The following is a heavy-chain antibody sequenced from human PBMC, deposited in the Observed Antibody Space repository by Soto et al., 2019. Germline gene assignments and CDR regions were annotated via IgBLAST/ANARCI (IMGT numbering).Heavy chain of an antibody. CDR2: ISSSSSYI. Sequence: GGSLRLSCAASGFTFSSYSMNWVRQAPGKGLEWVSSISSSSSYIYYADSVKGRFTISRDNAKNSLYLQMNSLGAEDTAVYYCASSDCTNGVCYDGALDIWGQGTMVTVSS. D-gene: IGHD2-8*01. J-gene: IGHJ3*02. CDR3: ASSDCTNGVCYDGALDI. CDR1: GFTFSSYS. V-gene: IGHV3-21*01.